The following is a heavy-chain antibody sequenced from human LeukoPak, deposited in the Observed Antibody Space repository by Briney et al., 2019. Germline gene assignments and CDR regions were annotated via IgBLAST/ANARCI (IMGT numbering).Heavy chain of an antibody. CDR1: GFTFSSYA. D-gene: IGHD3-9*01. CDR3: AKAIRYFDWLTDY. J-gene: IGHJ4*02. Sequence: QTGGSLRLSCAASGFTFSSYAMSWVRQAPGKGLEWVSAISGSGGSTYYADSVKGRFTISRDNSKNQLYLQMNSLRAEDTAVYYCAKAIRYFDWLTDYWGQGTLVTVSS. V-gene: IGHV3-23*01. CDR2: ISGSGGST.